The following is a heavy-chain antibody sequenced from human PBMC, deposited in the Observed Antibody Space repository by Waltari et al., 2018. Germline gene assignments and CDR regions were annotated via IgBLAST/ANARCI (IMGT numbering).Heavy chain of an antibody. Sequence: QVQLVQSGAEVLRPGASVKVSCQASGYTFINYEINWVRQAAGQGLEWMGGVNPNRGATAYAKKFQGRITMTWETSISTAYMELSNLRSDDTAVLYCARGRDVFANFDYNWFDPWGQGTLVTVSS. CDR3: ARGRDVFANFDYNWFDP. V-gene: IGHV1-8*02. J-gene: IGHJ5*02. CDR2: VNPNRGAT. CDR1: GYTFINYE. D-gene: IGHD3-3*01.